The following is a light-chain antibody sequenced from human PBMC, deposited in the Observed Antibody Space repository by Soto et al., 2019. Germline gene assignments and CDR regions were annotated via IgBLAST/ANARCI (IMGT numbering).Light chain of an antibody. CDR3: HSFDSSLNSYV. V-gene: IGLV1-40*01. CDR2: VHS. Sequence: QSVLTQPPSVSGAPGQRVTISCTGTNSNIGAGFHVHWYQQLPGTAPKLLISVHSNRPSGVPDRFSGSTSASSASLAISGLQAEDEAFYFCHSFDSSLNSYVFGTGTQLTVL. J-gene: IGLJ7*01. CDR1: NSNIGAGFH.